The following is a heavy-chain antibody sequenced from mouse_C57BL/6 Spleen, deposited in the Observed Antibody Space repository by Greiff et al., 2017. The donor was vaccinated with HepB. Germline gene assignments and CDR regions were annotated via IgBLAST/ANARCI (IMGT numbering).Heavy chain of an antibody. Sequence: QVQLKESGAELARPGASVKLSCKASGYTFTSYGISWVKQRTGQGLEWIGEIYPRSGNTYYNEKFKGKATLTADKSSSTAYMELSSLTAEDSAVYFCARSMEESYDYWFAYWGQGTLVTVAA. J-gene: IGHJ3*01. CDR1: GYTFTSYG. CDR3: ARSMEESYDYWFAY. V-gene: IGHV1-81*01. CDR2: IYPRSGNT. D-gene: IGHD2-4*01.